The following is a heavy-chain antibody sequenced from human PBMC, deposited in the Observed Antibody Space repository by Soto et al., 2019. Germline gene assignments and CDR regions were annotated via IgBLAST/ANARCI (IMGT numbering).Heavy chain of an antibody. Sequence: QVQLVESGGGVVQPGRSLRLSCAASGFTFSSYAMHWVRQAPGKGLEWVAVISYDGSNKYYADSVKGRFTISRDNSKNTLCLQMNSLRAEDTAVYYCARDPGGTDFAEWTYYFDYWGQGTLVTASS. J-gene: IGHJ4*02. CDR1: GFTFSSYA. CDR3: ARDPGGTDFAEWTYYFDY. D-gene: IGHD3-3*01. V-gene: IGHV3-30-3*01. CDR2: ISYDGSNK.